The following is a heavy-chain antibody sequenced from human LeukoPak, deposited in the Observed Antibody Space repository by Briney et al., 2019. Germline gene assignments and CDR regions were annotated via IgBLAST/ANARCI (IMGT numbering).Heavy chain of an antibody. CDR2: INPNSGGT. J-gene: IGHJ6*02. CDR3: ARVDYGYYYYGMDV. CDR1: GYTFTGYY. D-gene: IGHD4-17*01. Sequence: GASVKVSCKASGYTFTGYYMHWVRQAPGQGLEWMGWINPNSGGTNYAQKFQGRVTMTRDTSISTAYMELSRLRSDDTAVYYCARVDYGYYYYGMDVRGQGTTVTVSS. V-gene: IGHV1-2*02.